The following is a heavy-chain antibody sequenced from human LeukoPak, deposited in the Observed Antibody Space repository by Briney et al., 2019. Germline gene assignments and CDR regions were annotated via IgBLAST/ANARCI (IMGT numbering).Heavy chain of an antibody. J-gene: IGHJ5*02. CDR1: GGSFSGYY. Sequence: PSETLSLTCAVSGGSFSGYYWTWIRQPPGKGLEWIGDINHSGSTNYNPSLKSRVTISVDTSKNQFSLKLTSVTAADTAVYYCASGGYCSSTSCYTNWFDPWGQGTLVIVSS. D-gene: IGHD2-2*02. CDR2: INHSGST. CDR3: ASGGYCSSTSCYTNWFDP. V-gene: IGHV4-34*01.